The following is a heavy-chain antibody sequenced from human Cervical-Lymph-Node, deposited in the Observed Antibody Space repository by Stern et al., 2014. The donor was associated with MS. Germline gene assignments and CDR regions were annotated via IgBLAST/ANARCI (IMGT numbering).Heavy chain of an antibody. V-gene: IGHV1-69*01. CDR2: IIPIFGRA. J-gene: IGHJ4*02. CDR3: ARASTRGFDY. D-gene: IGHD2/OR15-2a*01. Sequence: QMQLVQSGAEVKKPGSSVKVSCKASGGTFSSYAVNWVRQAPGQGLEWMGGIIPIFGRANYAQKFQGRVTITADESTNTAYMELSSLKSEDTAVYFCARASTRGFDYWGQGTLLTVSS. CDR1: GGTFSSYA.